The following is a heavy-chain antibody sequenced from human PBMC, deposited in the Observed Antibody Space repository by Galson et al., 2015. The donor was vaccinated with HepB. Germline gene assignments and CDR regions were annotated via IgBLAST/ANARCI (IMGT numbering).Heavy chain of an antibody. CDR2: IKSKTDGGTA. CDR3: TTVYGDYVVYYYYYGMDV. D-gene: IGHD4-17*01. CDR1: GFTFSNAW. Sequence: SLRLSCAASGFTFSNAWMSWVRQAPGKGLEWVGRIKSKTDGGTADYAAPVKGRFTISRDDSKNTLYLQMNSLKTEDTAVYYCTTVYGDYVVYYYYYGMDVWGQGTTVTVSS. V-gene: IGHV3-15*01. J-gene: IGHJ6*02.